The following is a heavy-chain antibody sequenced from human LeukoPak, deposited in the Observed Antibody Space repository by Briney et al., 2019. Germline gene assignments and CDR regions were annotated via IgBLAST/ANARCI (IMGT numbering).Heavy chain of an antibody. Sequence: GASVKVSCMASAYRFSDYYLHWVRQAPGQGLQWRGWISPNSGGTNYAQKFQGRVTMTRDTSISTVYMELNRLTSDDTAVYYCARGWRINSSGGFVDPWGQGTLVTVSS. CDR2: ISPNSGGT. CDR1: AYRFSDYY. CDR3: ARGWRINSSGGFVDP. D-gene: IGHD6-6*01. J-gene: IGHJ5*02. V-gene: IGHV1-2*02.